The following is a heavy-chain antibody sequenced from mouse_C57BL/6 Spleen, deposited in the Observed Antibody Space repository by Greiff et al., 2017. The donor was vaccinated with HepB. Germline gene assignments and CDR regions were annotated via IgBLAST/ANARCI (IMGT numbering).Heavy chain of an antibody. CDR1: GYTFTSYW. CDR2: IDPSDSET. CDR3: ARDGMGYYCSSLWFAY. D-gene: IGHD1-1*01. Sequence: QVQLQQPGAELVRPGSSVKLSCKASGYTFTSYWMHWVKQRPIQGLEWIGNIDPSDSETHYNQKFKDKATLTVDKSSSTAYMQLSSLTSEDSAVDDCARDGMGYYCSSLWFAYWGQGTLVTVSA. J-gene: IGHJ3*01. V-gene: IGHV1-52*01.